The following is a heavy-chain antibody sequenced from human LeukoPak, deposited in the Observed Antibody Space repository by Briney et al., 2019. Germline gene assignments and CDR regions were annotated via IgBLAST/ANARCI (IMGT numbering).Heavy chain of an antibody. D-gene: IGHD6-6*01. V-gene: IGHV3-23*01. Sequence: PGGSLRLSCAASGFTFSSYAMSWVRQAPGKGLEWVSAISGSGGSTYYADSVKGRFTISRDNSKNTLYLQVNSLRAEDTAVCYCAKDSSSSAPYYMDVWGKGTTVTVSS. CDR3: AKDSSSSAPYYMDV. CDR1: GFTFSSYA. J-gene: IGHJ6*03. CDR2: ISGSGGST.